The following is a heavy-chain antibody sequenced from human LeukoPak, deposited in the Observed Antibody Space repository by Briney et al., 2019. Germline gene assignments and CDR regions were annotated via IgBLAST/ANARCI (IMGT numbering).Heavy chain of an antibody. V-gene: IGHV3-30*04. D-gene: IGHD3-3*01. CDR3: ARDDFWSGYGY. Sequence: GGSLRLSCAASGFTFCSYAMHWVRQAPGKGLEWVAVISYDGSNKYYADSVKGRFTISRDNSKNTLYLQMNSLRAEDTAVYYCARDDFWSGYGYWGQGTLVTVSS. J-gene: IGHJ4*02. CDR2: ISYDGSNK. CDR1: GFTFCSYA.